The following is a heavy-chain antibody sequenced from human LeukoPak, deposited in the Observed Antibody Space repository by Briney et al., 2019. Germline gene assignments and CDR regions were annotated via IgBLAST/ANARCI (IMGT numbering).Heavy chain of an antibody. D-gene: IGHD3-16*01. V-gene: IGHV1-46*01. CDR3: ATARDDYIWGSYGYVSWFDP. CDR2: INPSGGST. J-gene: IGHJ5*02. CDR1: GYTFTSYY. Sequence: ASVKVSCKASGYTFTSYYMHWVRQAPGQGLEWMGIINPSGGSTSYAQKFQGRVTMTRDTSTSTVYMELSSLRSEDTAVYYCATARDDYIWGSYGYVSWFDPWGQGTLVTVSS.